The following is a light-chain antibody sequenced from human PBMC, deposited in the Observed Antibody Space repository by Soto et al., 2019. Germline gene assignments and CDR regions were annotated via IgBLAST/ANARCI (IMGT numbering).Light chain of an antibody. CDR3: SSYKSSSTLPYV. V-gene: IGLV2-14*01. J-gene: IGLJ1*01. CDR2: DVN. Sequence: QSALTQPASVSGCPGQSITISCTGTSSDDRGYNLVSWYQQYPDKAPKLMIFDVNTRPSGVSNRFSGSKSGNTASLTISGLQAEDEADYYCSSYKSSSTLPYVFGTGTKVTVL. CDR1: SSDDRGYNL.